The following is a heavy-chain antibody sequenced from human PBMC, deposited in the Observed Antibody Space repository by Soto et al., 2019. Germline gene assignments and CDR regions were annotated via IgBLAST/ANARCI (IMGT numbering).Heavy chain of an antibody. CDR3: AKDAPRRGGWYYFDY. CDR2: IDNSGSST. Sequence: GGSLRLSCAASGFTFSNYDMSWVRQAPGEGLEWVSGIDNSGSSTYYADSVRGRLTISRDTSKHTLYLRMNSWGVEDTAVYYCAKDAPRRGGWYYFDYWGQGALVTVSS. CDR1: GFTFSNYD. V-gene: IGHV3-23*01. D-gene: IGHD6-19*01. J-gene: IGHJ4*02.